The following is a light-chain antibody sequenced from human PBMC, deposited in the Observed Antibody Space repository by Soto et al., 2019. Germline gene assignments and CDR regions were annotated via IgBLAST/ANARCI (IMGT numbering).Light chain of an antibody. Sequence: ENVLTQSPGTLSLSPGERATLSCRTSQSVSNSYLAWYQQKPGQAPRLLIYGASSRATGIPDRFSGSGSGTDFTLTISRLEPEDFAVYYCQQYGSSPPEAFGQGTKVEIK. V-gene: IGKV3-20*01. CDR2: GAS. CDR1: QSVSNSY. J-gene: IGKJ1*01. CDR3: QQYGSSPPEA.